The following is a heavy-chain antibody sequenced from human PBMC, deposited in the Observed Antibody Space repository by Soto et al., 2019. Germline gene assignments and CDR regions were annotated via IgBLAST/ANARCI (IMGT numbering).Heavy chain of an antibody. CDR3: ARDREEPSSSAHDWFDP. Sequence: KASETLSLTCTVSGGSISSGDYYWSWIRQPPGKGLEWIGYIYYSGSTYYNPSLKSRVTISVDTSKNQFSLKLSSVTAADTAVYYCARDREEPSSSAHDWFDPWGQGTLVTVSS. V-gene: IGHV4-30-4*01. D-gene: IGHD2-2*01. CDR2: IYYSGST. J-gene: IGHJ5*02. CDR1: GGSISSGDYY.